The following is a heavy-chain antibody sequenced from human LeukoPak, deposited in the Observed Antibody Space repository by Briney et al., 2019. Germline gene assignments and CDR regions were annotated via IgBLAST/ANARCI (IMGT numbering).Heavy chain of an antibody. CDR2: TYTSGST. Sequence: SEILSLTCTVSGGSISSYYWSWIRQPAGKGLEWIGRTYTSGSTNYNPSLKSRVTMSVDTSKNQFSLKLSSVTAADTAVYYCASGWLRTQFDYWGQGTLVTVSS. V-gene: IGHV4-4*07. CDR1: GGSISSYY. CDR3: ASGWLRTQFDY. D-gene: IGHD5-12*01. J-gene: IGHJ4*02.